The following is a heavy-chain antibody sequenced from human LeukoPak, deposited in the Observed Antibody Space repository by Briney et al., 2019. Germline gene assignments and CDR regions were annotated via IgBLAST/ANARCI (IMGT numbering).Heavy chain of an antibody. V-gene: IGHV3-23*01. CDR1: GFTFSSYT. D-gene: IGHD2/OR15-2a*01. CDR2: ISGSGGST. Sequence: GGSLRLSCAASGFTFSSYTMSWVRQAPGKGLEWVSAISGSGGSTYYADSVKGRLTISRDNSKNTLYLQMNSLRAEDTAVYYCAKLNIYYFDYWGQGTLVTVSS. CDR3: AKLNIYYFDY. J-gene: IGHJ4*02.